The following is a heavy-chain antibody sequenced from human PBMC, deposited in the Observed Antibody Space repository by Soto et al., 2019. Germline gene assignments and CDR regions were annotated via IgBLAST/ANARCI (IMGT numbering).Heavy chain of an antibody. D-gene: IGHD2-15*01. CDR1: GFTFSSYW. V-gene: IGHV3-74*01. CDR2: INSDGNRT. J-gene: IGHJ5*02. Sequence: GGSLRLSCAASGFTFSSYWMHWVRQAPGKGLVWVSRINSDGNRTRHADSVKGRFTISRDNAKNTLYLQMNSLRAEDTAVYYCARGSDASGCSGGLCYSSWFDPWGQGTLVTVSS. CDR3: ARGSDASGCSGGLCYSSWFDP.